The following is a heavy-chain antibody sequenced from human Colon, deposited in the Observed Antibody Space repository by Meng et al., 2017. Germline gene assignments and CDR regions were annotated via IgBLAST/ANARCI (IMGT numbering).Heavy chain of an antibody. CDR1: GDSVSSKTAV. CDR2: TYYRAKWNH. CDR3: TRGLEFYRFEY. V-gene: IGHV6-1*01. Sequence: QLQQSGPGLVKPSQPLSLPCAISGDSVSSKTAVWNWIRQSPSRGLEWLGRTYYRAKWNHDYAESLRGRITINPDTSNNQIPLQLNSVTPEDTAVYYCTRGLEFYRFEYWGQGTLVTVSS. J-gene: IGHJ4*02. D-gene: IGHD3-16*02.